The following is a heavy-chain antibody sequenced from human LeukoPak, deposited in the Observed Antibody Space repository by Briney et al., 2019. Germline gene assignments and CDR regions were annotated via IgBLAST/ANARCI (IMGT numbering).Heavy chain of an antibody. CDR3: AKERRHLLRGSIAAADY. D-gene: IGHD6-13*01. CDR2: ISSSSSYI. Sequence: GGSLRLSCAASGFTFSSYSMNWVRQAPGKGLEWVSSISSSSSYIYYADSVKGRFTISRDNAKNSLYLQMNSLRAEDTAVYYCAKERRHLLRGSIAAADYWGQGTLVTVSS. V-gene: IGHV3-21*04. CDR1: GFTFSSYS. J-gene: IGHJ4*02.